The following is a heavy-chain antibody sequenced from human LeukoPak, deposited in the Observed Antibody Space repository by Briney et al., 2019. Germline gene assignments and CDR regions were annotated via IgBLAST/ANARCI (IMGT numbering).Heavy chain of an antibody. CDR1: GGSISSGGYY. D-gene: IGHD5-24*01. CDR2: IYYSGST. J-gene: IGHJ6*02. Sequence: SQTLSLTCTVSGGSISSGGYYWSWIRQHPGKGLEWIGYIYYSGSTYYNPSLKSRVTISVDTSKNQFSLKLSSVTAAATAVYYCAREGRRDGSSYGMDVWGQGTTVTVSS. V-gene: IGHV4-31*03. CDR3: AREGRRDGSSYGMDV.